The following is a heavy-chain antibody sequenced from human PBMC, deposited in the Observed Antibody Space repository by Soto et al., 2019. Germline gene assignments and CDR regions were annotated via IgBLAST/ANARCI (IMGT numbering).Heavy chain of an antibody. D-gene: IGHD2-2*01. CDR3: ASGNCSSTSCQPNIALETEYYGMDV. CDR1: GGTFSSYA. Sequence: QVQLVQSGAEVKKPGSSVKVSCKASGGTFSSYAISWVRQAPGQGLEWMGGIIPIFGTANYAQKFQGRVTITADESTSTAYMELSSLRSEDTAVYYCASGNCSSTSCQPNIALETEYYGMDVWGQGTTVTASS. J-gene: IGHJ6*02. CDR2: IIPIFGTA. V-gene: IGHV1-69*01.